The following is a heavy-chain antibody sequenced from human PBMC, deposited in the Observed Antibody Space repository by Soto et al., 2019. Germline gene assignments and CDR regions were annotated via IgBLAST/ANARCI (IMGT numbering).Heavy chain of an antibody. Sequence: SETLSLTCTVSGGSISSSSYYWGWIRQPPGKGLEWIGSIYYSGSTYYNPSLKSRVTISVDTSKNQFSLKLSSVTAADTAVYYCARQSSIRRFDYWGQGTLVTVSS. CDR2: IYYSGST. CDR3: ARQSSIRRFDY. J-gene: IGHJ4*02. V-gene: IGHV4-39*01. CDR1: GGSISSSSYY. D-gene: IGHD6-19*01.